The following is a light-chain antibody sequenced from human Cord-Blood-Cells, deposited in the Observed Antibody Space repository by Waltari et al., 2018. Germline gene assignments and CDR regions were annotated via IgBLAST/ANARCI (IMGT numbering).Light chain of an antibody. CDR3: QQSYSTPPT. CDR2: AAS. Sequence: DIEMTQSQSALSASVGGRVTITCRASQSISSYLNWYQQKPGKAPKLLIYAASSLQSGVPSRFSGSGSGTDYTLTISSLQPEDFATYYCQQSYSTPPTFGQGTKLEIK. CDR1: QSISSY. J-gene: IGKJ2*01. V-gene: IGKV1-39*01.